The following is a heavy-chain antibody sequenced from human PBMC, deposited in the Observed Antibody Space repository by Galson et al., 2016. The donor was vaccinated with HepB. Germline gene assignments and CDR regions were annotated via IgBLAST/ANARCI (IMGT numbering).Heavy chain of an antibody. CDR3: ASDHGGNPGSDY. CDR2: VSSDETNK. CDR1: GFSFSSYG. V-gene: IGHV3-30*03. D-gene: IGHD4-23*01. Sequence: SLRLSCAASGFSFSSYGMHWVRQPPGKGLEWGALVSSDETNKFYADSVKGRFTISRDNSKKILYLQMHSLRTEDTALYYCASDHGGNPGSDYWGKGTLVTVAS. J-gene: IGHJ4*02.